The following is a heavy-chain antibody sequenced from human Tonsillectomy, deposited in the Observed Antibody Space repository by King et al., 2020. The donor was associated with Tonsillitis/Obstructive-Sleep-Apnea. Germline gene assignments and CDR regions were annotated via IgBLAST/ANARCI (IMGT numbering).Heavy chain of an antibody. D-gene: IGHD3-10*01. CDR1: GFTFSSYA. Sequence: VQLVESGGGLVQPGGSLRLSCAASGFTFSSYAMSWVRQAPGKGLEWVSTISGSGGSTYYADSVKGRFTISRDNSKNTLCLQMNSLRAEDTAVYYCAKGAMVRGVIPKDYFDYWGQGTLVTVSS. CDR2: ISGSGGST. V-gene: IGHV3-23*04. J-gene: IGHJ4*02. CDR3: AKGAMVRGVIPKDYFDY.